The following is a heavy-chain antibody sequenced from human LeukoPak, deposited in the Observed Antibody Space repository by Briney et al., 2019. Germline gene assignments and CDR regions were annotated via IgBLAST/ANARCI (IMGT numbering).Heavy chain of an antibody. D-gene: IGHD2-2*01. CDR1: GFTFDDYA. CDR3: ATGYCSSTSCSDY. V-gene: IGHV3-9*03. Sequence: PGRSLRLSCAASGFTFDDYAMHWVRQAPGKSLEWVSGISWNSGSIGYADSVKGRFTISRDNAKNSLYLQMNSMRAEDMALYYCATGYCSSTSCSDYWGQGTLVTVSS. CDR2: ISWNSGSI. J-gene: IGHJ4*02.